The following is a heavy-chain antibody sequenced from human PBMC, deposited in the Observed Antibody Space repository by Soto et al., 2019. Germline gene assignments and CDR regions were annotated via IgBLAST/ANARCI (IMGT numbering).Heavy chain of an antibody. CDR2: ISPIFGTA. D-gene: IGHD5-12*01. CDR3: ASWRDGYNPRDLDY. CDR1: GYTFTSYG. Sequence: ASVKVSCKASGYTFTSYGISWVRQAPGQGLEWMGGISPIFGTANYAQKFQGRVTITADESTSTAYMELSSLRSEDTAVYYCASWRDGYNPRDLDYWGQGTLVTVSS. J-gene: IGHJ4*02. V-gene: IGHV1-69*13.